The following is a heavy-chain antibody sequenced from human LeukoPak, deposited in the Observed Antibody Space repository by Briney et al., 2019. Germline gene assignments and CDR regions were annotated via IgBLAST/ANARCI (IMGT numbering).Heavy chain of an antibody. J-gene: IGHJ4*02. CDR1: GYSISSGYY. CDR3: ARVLGGAQLFDY. Sequence: PSETLSLTCAVSGYSISSGYYWGWIRQPPRKGLEWIGSIYHSGSTYYNPSLKSRVTISVDTSKNQFSLKLSSVTAADTAVYYCARVLGGAQLFDYWGQGTLVTVSS. CDR2: IYHSGST. D-gene: IGHD5-18*01. V-gene: IGHV4-38-2*01.